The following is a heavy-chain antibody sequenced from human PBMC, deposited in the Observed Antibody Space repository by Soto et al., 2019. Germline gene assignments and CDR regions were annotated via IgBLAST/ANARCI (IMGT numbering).Heavy chain of an antibody. D-gene: IGHD6-13*01. CDR3: ASLYSSSRFDY. Sequence: QLQLQESGPGLVKPSETLSLTCTVSGSSIRSTSYYWGWIRQPPGRGLEWIGSIYYSGNTYYNPSLTSRVTISVDTSKNQFSLRLSSVTASDTAVYYCASLYSSSRFDYWGQGTLVTVSS. J-gene: IGHJ4*02. CDR1: GSSIRSTSYY. V-gene: IGHV4-39*01. CDR2: IYYSGNT.